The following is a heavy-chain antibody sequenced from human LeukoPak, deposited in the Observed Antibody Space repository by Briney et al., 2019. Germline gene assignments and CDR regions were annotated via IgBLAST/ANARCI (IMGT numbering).Heavy chain of an antibody. J-gene: IGHJ3*02. CDR3: ARAAVVRGVITTLEWAFDI. CDR1: GFTFSSYS. Sequence: GGSLRLSCAASGFTFSSYSMNWVRQAPGKGLEWVSSISSSSYIYYADSVKGRFTISRDNAKNSLYLQMNSLRAEDTAVYYCARAAVVRGVITTLEWAFDIWGQGTMVTVSS. V-gene: IGHV3-21*01. D-gene: IGHD3-10*01. CDR2: ISSSSYI.